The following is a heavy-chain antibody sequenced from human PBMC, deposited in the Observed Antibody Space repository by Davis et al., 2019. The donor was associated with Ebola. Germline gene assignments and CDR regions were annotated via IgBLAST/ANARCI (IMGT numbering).Heavy chain of an antibody. CDR1: GGTFSSYA. CDR3: ARVLGGYGYPYYYYYYGMDV. V-gene: IGHV1-69*06. CDR2: IIPIFGTA. D-gene: IGHD5-18*01. J-gene: IGHJ6*02. Sequence: SVKVSCKASGGTFSSYAISWVRQAPGQGLEWMGGIIPIFGTANYAQKFQGRVTITADKSTGTAYMELSSLRSEDTAVYYCARVLGGYGYPYYYYYYGMDVWGQGTTVTVSS.